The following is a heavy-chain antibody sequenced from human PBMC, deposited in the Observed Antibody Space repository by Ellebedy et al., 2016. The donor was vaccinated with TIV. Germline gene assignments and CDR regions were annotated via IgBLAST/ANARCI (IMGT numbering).Heavy chain of an antibody. Sequence: GGSLRLSXAASGFSFSSYWMHWVRQAPGKGLVWVSRINSDGSSTNYADSVKGRFTISRDNAKNTLYLQMNSLRAEDTAVYYCARFYYDSSVDYWGQGTLVTVSS. J-gene: IGHJ4*02. CDR2: INSDGSST. CDR1: GFSFSSYW. CDR3: ARFYYDSSVDY. D-gene: IGHD3-22*01. V-gene: IGHV3-74*01.